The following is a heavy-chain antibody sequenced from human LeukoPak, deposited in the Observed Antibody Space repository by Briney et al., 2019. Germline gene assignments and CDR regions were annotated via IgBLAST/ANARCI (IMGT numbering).Heavy chain of an antibody. V-gene: IGHV3-33*08. J-gene: IGHJ6*02. D-gene: IGHD4-11*01. CDR3: AREFGYSNLILSYGMDV. CDR2: IWYDGSNK. Sequence: GGSLKLSCAASGFTFSSYGMHWVRQAPGKGLEWVAVIWYDGSNKYYADSVKGRFTISRGNSKNTLYLQMNSLRAEDTAVYYCAREFGYSNLILSYGMDVWGQGTTVTVSS. CDR1: GFTFSSYG.